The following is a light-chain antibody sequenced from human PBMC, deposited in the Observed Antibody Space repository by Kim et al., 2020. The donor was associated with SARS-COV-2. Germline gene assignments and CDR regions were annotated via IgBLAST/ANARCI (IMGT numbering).Light chain of an antibody. J-gene: IGKJ4*01. Sequence: DIQMTQSPSSLSASVGDRVTITCRASQSISTYLNWYQQKPGKAPKLLLYAASSLKSGVPSWFSGSGSGTDFSLTISTLQPEDFVSYYWQQSYITPLTFGGGTKVDIK. CDR2: AAS. V-gene: IGKV1-39*01. CDR3: QQSYITPLT. CDR1: QSISTY.